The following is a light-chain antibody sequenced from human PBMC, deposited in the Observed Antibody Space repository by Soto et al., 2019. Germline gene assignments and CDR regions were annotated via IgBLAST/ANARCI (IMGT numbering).Light chain of an antibody. CDR2: DAP. J-gene: IGKJ5*01. CDR3: QDRSNWPIT. CDR1: QSVNSY. Sequence: EIVLTQSPATLSLSPGERATLSCRASQSVNSYLAWYQQKPGQAPRLLIYDAPKRATGIPARFSGSGSGTDFTLTISSLEPEDFAVYYCQDRSNWPITFGQGTRLEIK. V-gene: IGKV3-11*01.